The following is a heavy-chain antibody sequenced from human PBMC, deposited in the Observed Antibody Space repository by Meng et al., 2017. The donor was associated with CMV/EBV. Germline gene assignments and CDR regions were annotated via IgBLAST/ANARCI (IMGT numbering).Heavy chain of an antibody. CDR1: GITFSSYA. CDR3: ARGDYFDY. V-gene: IGHV3-30-3*01. Sequence: LVESGGGVVQPGRSLGHSCAAYGITFSSYAMHWVRQAPGKGLEWVAVISYDGSNKYYADSVKGRFTISRDNSKNTLYLQMNSLRAEDTAVYYCARGDYFDYWGQGTLVTVSS. CDR2: ISYDGSNK. J-gene: IGHJ4*02.